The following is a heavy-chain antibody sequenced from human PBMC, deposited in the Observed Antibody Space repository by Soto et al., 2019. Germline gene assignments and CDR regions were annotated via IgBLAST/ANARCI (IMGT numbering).Heavy chain of an antibody. J-gene: IGHJ4*02. CDR2: INPSSGST. Sequence: ASVKVSCKASGYTFTIYYINWVRQAPGQGLEWMGIINPSSGSTSYAQKFQGRVTMTRNTSTSTVYMELSSLRSEDTAVYYCARPPHANIAGSENSFESWGQGTLVTVSS. CDR1: GYTFTIYY. V-gene: IGHV1-46*03. CDR3: ARPPHANIAGSENSFES. D-gene: IGHD6-13*01.